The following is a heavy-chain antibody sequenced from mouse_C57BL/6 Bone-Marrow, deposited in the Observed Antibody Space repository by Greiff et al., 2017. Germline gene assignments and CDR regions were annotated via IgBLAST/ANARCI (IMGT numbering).Heavy chain of an antibody. CDR3: ASLYYYGSSEYYFDY. D-gene: IGHD1-1*01. CDR1: GFTFSSYG. V-gene: IGHV5-6*02. CDR2: ISSGGSYT. J-gene: IGHJ2*01. Sequence: DVMLVESGGDLVKPGGSLKLSCAASGFTFSSYGMSWVRQTPDKRLEWVATISSGGSYTYYPDSVKGRFTISRDNAKNTLYLQMSSLKSEDTAMYYCASLYYYGSSEYYFDYWGQGTTLTVSS.